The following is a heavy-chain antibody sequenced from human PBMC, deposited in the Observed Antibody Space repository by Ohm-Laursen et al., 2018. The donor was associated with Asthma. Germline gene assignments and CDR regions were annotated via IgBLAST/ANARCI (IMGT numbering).Heavy chain of an antibody. V-gene: IGHV3-21*01. D-gene: IGHD3-3*01. CDR2: ISTASTFI. J-gene: IGHJ3*02. Sequence: SLRLSCSASGYTFSRYSIHWVRQAPGKGLEWVASISTASTFIYYADSVRGRFTTSRDNAKNSLYLQMNSLRAEDTAVYYCARDLLEWLDAFDIWGQGTMVTVSS. CDR3: ARDLLEWLDAFDI. CDR1: GYTFSRYS.